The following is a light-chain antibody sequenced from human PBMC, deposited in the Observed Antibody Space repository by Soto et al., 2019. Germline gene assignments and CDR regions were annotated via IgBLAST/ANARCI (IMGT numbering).Light chain of an antibody. V-gene: IGKV1-39*01. CDR1: QSISSY. Sequence: DIQMTQSPSSLSASVGDRVTITCRASQSISSYLNWYQQKPGKAPSLLIYAASSLQSGVPSRFSGSGFGADFTLTISSLQPEDFATYYCLQSYSFPRTFGQGTKVEIK. J-gene: IGKJ1*01. CDR3: LQSYSFPRT. CDR2: AAS.